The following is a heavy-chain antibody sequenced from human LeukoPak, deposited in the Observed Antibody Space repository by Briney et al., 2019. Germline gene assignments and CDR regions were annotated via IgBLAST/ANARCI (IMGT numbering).Heavy chain of an antibody. CDR1: GGSISSYY. CDR2: IYYSGST. V-gene: IGHV4-59*01. CDR3: ARGRDYYDSSGYYYEGTIVDY. D-gene: IGHD3-22*01. J-gene: IGHJ4*02. Sequence: SETLSLTCTVSGGSISSYYWSWIRQPPGKGLEWVGYIYYSGSTNYNPSLKSRVTISVDTSKNQFSLKLSSVTAADTAVYYCARGRDYYDSSGYYYEGTIVDYWGQGTLVTVSS.